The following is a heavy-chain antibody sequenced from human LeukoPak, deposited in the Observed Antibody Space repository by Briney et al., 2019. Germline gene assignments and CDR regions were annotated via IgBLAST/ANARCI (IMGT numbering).Heavy chain of an antibody. D-gene: IGHD4-23*01. V-gene: IGHV4-34*01. Sequence: KPSETLPLTCAVYGGSFSGYYWIWIRQPPGKGLEWIGEINHSGSTNYNPSLKSRVTISLDTSKNQLSLRLSSVTAADTAVYFCARAPYGGALDYWGQGTLVTVSS. CDR2: INHSGST. J-gene: IGHJ4*02. CDR1: GGSFSGYY. CDR3: ARAPYGGALDY.